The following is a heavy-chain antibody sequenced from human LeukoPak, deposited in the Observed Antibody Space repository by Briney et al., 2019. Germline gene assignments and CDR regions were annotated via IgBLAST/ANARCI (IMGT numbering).Heavy chain of an antibody. CDR1: GFTFSSYA. D-gene: IGHD4-17*01. V-gene: IGHV3-23*01. J-gene: IGHJ4*02. CDR3: AKPPGGAYGDYRPGLDPAFDY. CDR2: ISGSGGST. Sequence: HPGGSLRLSCAASGFTFSSYAMSWVRQAPGKGLEWVSAISGSGGSTYYADSVKGRFAISRDNSKNTLYLQMNSLRAEDTAVYYCAKPPGGAYGDYRPGLDPAFDYWGQGTLVTVSS.